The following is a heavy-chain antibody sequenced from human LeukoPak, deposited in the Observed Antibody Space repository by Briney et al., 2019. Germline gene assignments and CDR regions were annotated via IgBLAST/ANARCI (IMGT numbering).Heavy chain of an antibody. Sequence: GGSLRLSCAASGFTFSSYAMSWVRHAPGKGLEWVSAISGSGGSTYYADSVKGRFTISRDNSKNTLYLQMNSLRAEDTAVYYCAKDLKMTNYFDYWGQGTLVTVSS. D-gene: IGHD5-24*01. V-gene: IGHV3-23*01. CDR1: GFTFSSYA. J-gene: IGHJ4*02. CDR2: ISGSGGST. CDR3: AKDLKMTNYFDY.